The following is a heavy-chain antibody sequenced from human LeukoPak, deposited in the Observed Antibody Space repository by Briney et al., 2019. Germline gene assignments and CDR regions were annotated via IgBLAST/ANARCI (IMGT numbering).Heavy chain of an antibody. CDR3: AKDRDDIVATIYTY. V-gene: IGHV3-23*01. CDR2: ISGSGGST. CDR1: GFTFSSYT. J-gene: IGHJ4*02. Sequence: GGSLRLSCAASGFTFSSYTMSWVRQAPGKGLEWVSAISGSGGSTYYADSVKGRFTISRDNSKNTLYLQMNSLRAEDTAVYYCAKDRDDIVATIYTYWGQGTLVTVSS. D-gene: IGHD5-12*01.